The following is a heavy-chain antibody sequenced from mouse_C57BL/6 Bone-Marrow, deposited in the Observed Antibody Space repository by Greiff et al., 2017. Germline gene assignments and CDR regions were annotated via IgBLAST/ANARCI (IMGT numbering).Heavy chain of an antibody. D-gene: IGHD1-1*01. CDR3: ARQRDDGSSWYFDV. CDR2: ISNGGGST. Sequence: EVKLEESGGGLVQPGGSLKLSCAASGFTFSDYYMYWVRQTPEKRLEWVGYISNGGGSTYYPDTVKGRFTFSRDNAKNTLYLQMSRLKSEDTAMYYCARQRDDGSSWYFDVWGTGTTVTVSS. CDR1: GFTFSDYY. V-gene: IGHV5-12*01. J-gene: IGHJ1*03.